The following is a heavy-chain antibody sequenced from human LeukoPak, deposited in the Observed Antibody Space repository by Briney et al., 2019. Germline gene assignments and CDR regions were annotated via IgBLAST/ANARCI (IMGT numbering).Heavy chain of an antibody. D-gene: IGHD2-8*02. Sequence: PGGSLRLSCAASGFTFSNNWMTWVRQAPGKGLEWVASVKKDASEKYYVDSVKGRFTISRDNAKNTLYLQMNSLRAEDTAVYYCARSRGGVFYFDYWGQGTLVTVSS. CDR3: ARSRGGVFYFDY. CDR2: VKKDASEK. CDR1: GFTFSNNW. V-gene: IGHV3-7*01. J-gene: IGHJ4*02.